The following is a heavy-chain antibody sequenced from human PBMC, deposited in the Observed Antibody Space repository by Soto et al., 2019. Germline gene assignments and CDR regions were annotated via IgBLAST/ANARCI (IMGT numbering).Heavy chain of an antibody. Sequence: QVQLVQSGTEVKKPGASVKISCKASGYTFTGYYIYWVRQAPGQGLEFMGAINYGGGNTDYAQKFQGRVTVTRDTSTSTVYMELTSLRFDDTAVYYCAGGNCAGDCYFDYWGQGTLVTVSS. J-gene: IGHJ4*02. D-gene: IGHD2-21*02. CDR3: AGGNCAGDCYFDY. CDR2: INYGGGNT. CDR1: GYTFTGYY. V-gene: IGHV1-46*01.